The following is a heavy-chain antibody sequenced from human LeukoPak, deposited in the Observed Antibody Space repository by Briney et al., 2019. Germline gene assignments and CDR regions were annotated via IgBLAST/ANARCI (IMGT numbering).Heavy chain of an antibody. V-gene: IGHV1-46*01. CDR2: INPDGGST. D-gene: IGHD5-24*01. CDR3: ARIRDGYNDAYDL. Sequence: ASVKVSCKASGYTFTSYYMHWVRQAPGQGLEWMGIINPDGGSTNYAQNFQGRVTLTRDTSTSTVYMELSSLRSEDTAIYYCARIRDGYNDAYDLWGQGTVVTVPS. J-gene: IGHJ3*01. CDR1: GYTFTSYY.